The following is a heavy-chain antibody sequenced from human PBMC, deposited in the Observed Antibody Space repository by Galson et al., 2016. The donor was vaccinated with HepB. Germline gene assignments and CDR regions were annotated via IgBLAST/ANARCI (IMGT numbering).Heavy chain of an antibody. CDR1: GYIFTNYW. J-gene: IGHJ5*02. CDR2: IDPSDSYT. V-gene: IGHV5-10-1*01. CDR3: ARLQWEVPGRDNWFDP. Sequence: QSGAEVKKPGESLRISCKSSGYIFTNYWISWVRQMPGKGLEWMGRIDPSDSYTNYSASFQGHVTISADRSISTAYLQWSTLKASDTAIYYCARLQWEVPGRDNWFDPWGQGTLVTVSS. D-gene: IGHD1-26*01.